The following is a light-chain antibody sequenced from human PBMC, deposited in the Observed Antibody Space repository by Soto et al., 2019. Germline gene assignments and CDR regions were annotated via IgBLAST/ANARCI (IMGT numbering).Light chain of an antibody. CDR3: AEWDDSLNVLV. Sequence: QSVLTQPPSVSGTPGQRVNMSCSGSSSNIGSKSVSWYQHLPQTAPKLLIYSNNQRPSGVPGRFSGSKSGTSASLAISGLKSDAENKYYCAEWDDSLNVLVFGGGTQLTVL. V-gene: IGLV1-44*01. CDR1: SSNIGSKS. J-gene: IGLJ7*01. CDR2: SNN.